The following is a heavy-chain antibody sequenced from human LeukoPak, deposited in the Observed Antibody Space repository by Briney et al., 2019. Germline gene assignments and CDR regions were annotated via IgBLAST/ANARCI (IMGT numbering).Heavy chain of an antibody. CDR3: AKDCLGSGTSHRTYYYYGMDV. V-gene: IGHV3-23*01. CDR1: GFTFSSYA. CDR2: ISGSGGST. D-gene: IGHD3-10*01. Sequence: PGGSLRLACAASGFTFSSYAMSWVRQAPGKGLEWVSAISGSGGSTYYADSVKGRFTISRDNSKNTLYLQMNSLRAEDTAVYYCAKDCLGSGTSHRTYYYYGMDVWGQGTTVTVSS. J-gene: IGHJ6*02.